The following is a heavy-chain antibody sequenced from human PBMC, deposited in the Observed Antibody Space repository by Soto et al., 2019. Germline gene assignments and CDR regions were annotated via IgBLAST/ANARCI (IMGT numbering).Heavy chain of an antibody. CDR3: ARGRSYSSVWSRQYYFDY. J-gene: IGHJ4*02. Sequence: QVQLVQSGAEVKKPGASVKVSCKASGYTFTSYAMHWVRQAPGQRLEWMGWINAGNGNTKYSQKFQGRVTITRDTSAITAYMELSSLRSEATAVYYCARGRSYSSVWSRQYYFDYWGQGTLVTVSS. CDR1: GYTFTSYA. CDR2: INAGNGNT. D-gene: IGHD6-19*01. V-gene: IGHV1-3*01.